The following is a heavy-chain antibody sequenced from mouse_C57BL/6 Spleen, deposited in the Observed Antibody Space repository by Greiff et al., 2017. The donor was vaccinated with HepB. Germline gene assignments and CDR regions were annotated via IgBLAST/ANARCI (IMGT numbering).Heavy chain of an antibody. D-gene: IGHD1-1*01. CDR3: VRNYYGSSYAYAMDY. J-gene: IGHJ4*01. CDR1: GYSITSGYY. Sequence: SGPGLVKPSQSLSLTCSVTGYSITSGYYWNWIRQFPGNKLEWMGYISYDGSNNYNPSLKNRISITRDTSKNQFFLKLNSVTTEDTATYYCVRNYYGSSYAYAMDYWGQGTSVTVSS. V-gene: IGHV3-6*01. CDR2: ISYDGSN.